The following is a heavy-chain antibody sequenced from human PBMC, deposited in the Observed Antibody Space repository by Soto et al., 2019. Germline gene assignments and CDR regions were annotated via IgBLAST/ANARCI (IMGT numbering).Heavy chain of an antibody. D-gene: IGHD3-10*01. CDR1: GGSISSGDYY. V-gene: IGHV4-30-4*01. Sequence: LSLPCTVSGGSISSGDYYWSWIRQPPGKGLEWIGYIYYSGSTYYNPSLKSRVTISVDTSKNQFSLKLSSVTAADTAVYYCARGGEGAHAFDIWGQGTMVTVSS. CDR2: IYYSGST. CDR3: ARGGEGAHAFDI. J-gene: IGHJ3*02.